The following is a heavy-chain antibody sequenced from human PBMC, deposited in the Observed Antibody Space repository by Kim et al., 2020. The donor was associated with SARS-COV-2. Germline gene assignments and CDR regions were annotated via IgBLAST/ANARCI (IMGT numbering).Heavy chain of an antibody. V-gene: IGHV4-59*01. Sequence: NPNSNPPLKSRVTISVDTSQNQFSLKMNSVTAVDTAVYYCASLAAGYGLDVWGQGTTVTVSS. J-gene: IGHJ6*02. D-gene: IGHD6-13*01. CDR2: NP. CDR3: ASLAAGYGLDV.